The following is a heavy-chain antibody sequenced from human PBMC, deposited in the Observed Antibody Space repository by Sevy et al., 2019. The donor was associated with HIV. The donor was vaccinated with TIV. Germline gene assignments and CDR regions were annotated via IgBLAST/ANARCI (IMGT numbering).Heavy chain of an antibody. CDR3: ARDRLVVEIYYFDY. CDR2: ISYDGSNK. D-gene: IGHD2-21*01. CDR1: GFTFSSYA. J-gene: IGHJ4*02. Sequence: GGSLRLSCAASGFTFSSYAMHWVRQAPGKGLEWVAVISYDGSNKYYAYSVKGRFTISRDNSKNTLYLQMNSLRAEDTAVYYCARDRLVVEIYYFDYWGQGTLVTVSS. V-gene: IGHV3-30-3*01.